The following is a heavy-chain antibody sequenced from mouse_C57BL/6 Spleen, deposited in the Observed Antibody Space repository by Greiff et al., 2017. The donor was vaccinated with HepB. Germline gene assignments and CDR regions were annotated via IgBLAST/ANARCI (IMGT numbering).Heavy chain of an antibody. V-gene: IGHV1-52*01. J-gene: IGHJ2*01. CDR3: ASWDYYGSDYFDY. CDR1: GYTFTSYW. Sequence: QVHVKQPGAELVRPGSSVKLSCKASGYTFTSYWMHWVKQRPIQGLEWIGNIDPSDSETHYNQKFKDKATLTVDKSSSTAYMQLSSLTSEDSAVYYCASWDYYGSDYFDYWGQGTTLTVSS. D-gene: IGHD1-1*01. CDR2: IDPSDSET.